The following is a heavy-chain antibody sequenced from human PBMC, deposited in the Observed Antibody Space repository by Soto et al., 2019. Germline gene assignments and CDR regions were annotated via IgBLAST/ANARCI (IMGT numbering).Heavy chain of an antibody. D-gene: IGHD6-25*01. Sequence: EVQLVESGGGLVKPGGSLRLSCAASGFTFSSYSMNWVRQAPGKGLEWVSSISSSSSYIYYADSVKGRFTISRDNAKNLMYLQMNSLIAEDTAVYYCARMGSQRYYYYGMDVWGQGTTVTVSS. J-gene: IGHJ6*02. CDR3: ARMGSQRYYYYGMDV. CDR2: ISSSSSYI. V-gene: IGHV3-21*01. CDR1: GFTFSSYS.